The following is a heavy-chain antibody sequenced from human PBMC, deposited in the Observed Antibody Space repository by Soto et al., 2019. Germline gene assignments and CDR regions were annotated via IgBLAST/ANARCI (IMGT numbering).Heavy chain of an antibody. CDR3: ARDSSYDFWSGYYSYYYGMDV. J-gene: IGHJ6*02. D-gene: IGHD3-3*01. CDR1: GGSISSYY. Sequence: SETLSLTCTVSGGSISSYYWSWIRQPAGKGLEWIGRIYTSGSTNYNPSLKSRVTMSVDTSKNQFSLKLSSVTAADTAVYYCARDSSYDFWSGYYSYYYGMDVWGQWTTVTVSS. V-gene: IGHV4-4*07. CDR2: IYTSGST.